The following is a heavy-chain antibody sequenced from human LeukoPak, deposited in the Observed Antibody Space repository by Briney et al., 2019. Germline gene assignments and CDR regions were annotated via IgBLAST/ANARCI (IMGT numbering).Heavy chain of an antibody. CDR1: GGTFSSYA. Sequence: SVKVSCKASGGTFSSYAISWVRQAPGQGLKWMGGIIPIFGTANYAQKFQGRVTITADKSTSTAYMELSSLRSEDTAVYYCARALEQQLNWFDPWGQGTLVTVSS. V-gene: IGHV1-69*06. J-gene: IGHJ5*02. CDR3: ARALEQQLNWFDP. CDR2: IIPIFGTA. D-gene: IGHD6-13*01.